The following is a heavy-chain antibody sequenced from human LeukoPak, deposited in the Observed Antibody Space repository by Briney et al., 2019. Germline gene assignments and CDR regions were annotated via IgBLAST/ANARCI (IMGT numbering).Heavy chain of an antibody. CDR1: GGSISSSSYY. V-gene: IGHV4-39*07. CDR2: IYYSGST. J-gene: IGHJ4*02. CDR3: ARDGIRSGTLDY. Sequence: SETLSLTCTVSGGSISSSSYYWGWIRQPPGKGLEWIGSIYYSGSTYYNPSLKSRVTISVDTSKNQFSLKLSSVTAADTAVYYCARDGIRSGTLDYWGQETLVTVSS. D-gene: IGHD1-7*01.